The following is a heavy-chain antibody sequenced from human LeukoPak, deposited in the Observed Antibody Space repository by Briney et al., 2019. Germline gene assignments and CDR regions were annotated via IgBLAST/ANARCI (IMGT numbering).Heavy chain of an antibody. D-gene: IGHD3-3*01. CDR3: ANGRVSRAVLQEETYEGDNWFDP. CDR1: GGSFSGYY. Sequence: SETLSLTCAVYGGSFSGYYWSWIRQPPGKGLEWIGEINHSGRTNYNPSLKSRVTIPVDTSKNQFSLKLSSVTAADTAVYYCANGRVSRAVLQEETYEGDNWFDPWGQGTLVIVSS. V-gene: IGHV4-34*01. CDR2: INHSGRT. J-gene: IGHJ5*02.